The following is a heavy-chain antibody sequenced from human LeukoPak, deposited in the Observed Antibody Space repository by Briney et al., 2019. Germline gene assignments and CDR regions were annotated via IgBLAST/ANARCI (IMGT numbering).Heavy chain of an antibody. Sequence: GASVKVSCKASGYTFINYGINWVRQAPGHGLEWVGWISAYNGNTNYAQKLQGRVTMTTDTSMSTAYMELRSLRSDDTAVYYCARGDLGEYLDYWGQGTLVIVSS. D-gene: IGHD3-16*01. J-gene: IGHJ4*02. CDR2: ISAYNGNT. CDR1: GYTFINYG. V-gene: IGHV1-18*01. CDR3: ARGDLGEYLDY.